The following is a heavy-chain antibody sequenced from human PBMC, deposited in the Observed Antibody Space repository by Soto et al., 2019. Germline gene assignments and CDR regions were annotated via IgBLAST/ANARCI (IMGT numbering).Heavy chain of an antibody. CDR2: INHSGST. CDR1: GGSFSGYY. CDR3: ARDACSGGSCYSSPTDYYYYYGMDV. J-gene: IGHJ6*02. V-gene: IGHV4-34*01. D-gene: IGHD2-15*01. Sequence: SLTCAVYGGSFSGYYWSWIRQPPGKGLEWIGEINHSGSTNYNPSLKSRVTISVDTSKNQFSLKLSSVTAADTAVYYCARDACSGGSCYSSPTDYYYYYGMDVWGQGTTVTVSS.